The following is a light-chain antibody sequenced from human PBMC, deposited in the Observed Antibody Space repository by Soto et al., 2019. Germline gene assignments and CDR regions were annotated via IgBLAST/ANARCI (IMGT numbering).Light chain of an antibody. J-gene: IGLJ2*01. V-gene: IGLV1-40*01. CDR3: QSYDPSLSGAV. Sequence: QSVLTQPPSVSGAPGQRVTISCTGSSSNIGAGYDVHWYQQLPGTAPKVFIYGNSNRPSGVPDRFSGSKSGTSASLAITGLQAEDEADYYCQSYDPSLSGAVFGGGTQLTVL. CDR1: SSNIGAGYD. CDR2: GNS.